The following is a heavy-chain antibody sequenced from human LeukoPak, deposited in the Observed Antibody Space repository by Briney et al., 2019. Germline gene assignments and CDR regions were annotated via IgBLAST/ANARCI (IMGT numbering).Heavy chain of an antibody. CDR3: AKEDFWSGPELLYLDY. J-gene: IGHJ4*02. D-gene: IGHD3-3*01. Sequence: GGSLRLSCAASGFTFSSYAMSWVRQAPGKRLEWVSAISGSGGSTYYADSVKGRFTTSRNNSKNTLYLQMNSLRAEDAAVYYCAKEDFWSGPELLYLDYWGQGTLVTVSS. CDR2: ISGSGGST. V-gene: IGHV3-23*01. CDR1: GFTFSSYA.